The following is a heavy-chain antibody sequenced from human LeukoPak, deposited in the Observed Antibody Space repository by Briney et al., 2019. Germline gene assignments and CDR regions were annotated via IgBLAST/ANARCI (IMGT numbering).Heavy chain of an antibody. CDR1: GGTFSSYA. CDR2: IIPIFGTA. V-gene: IGHV1-69*01. CDR3: ARELEYDSSGPHHY. D-gene: IGHD3-22*01. J-gene: IGHJ4*02. Sequence: GASVKVSCKASGGTFSSYAISWVRQAPGQGLEWMGGIIPIFGTANYAQKFQGRVTITADESTSTAYMELSSLRSEDTAVYYCARELEYDSSGPHHYWGQGTLVTVSS.